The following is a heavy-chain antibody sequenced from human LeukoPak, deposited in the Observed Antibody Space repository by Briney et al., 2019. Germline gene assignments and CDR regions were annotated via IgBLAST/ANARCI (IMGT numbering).Heavy chain of an antibody. CDR2: IYYSGST. Sequence: SETLSLTCTASDGSISSYYWSWIRQPPGKGLEWIGYIYYSGSTNYNPSLKSRVTISVDTSKNQFSLKLSSVTAADTAVYYCARQGITMVRAPFDYWGQGTPVTVSS. D-gene: IGHD3-10*01. V-gene: IGHV4-59*08. J-gene: IGHJ4*02. CDR1: DGSISSYY. CDR3: ARQGITMVRAPFDY.